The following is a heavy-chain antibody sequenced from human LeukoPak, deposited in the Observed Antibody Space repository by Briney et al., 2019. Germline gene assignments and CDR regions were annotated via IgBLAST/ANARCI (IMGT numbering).Heavy chain of an antibody. CDR2: MSTTGSTI. J-gene: IGHJ4*02. Sequence: GGSLRLSCAASGFTFSSFEMNWVRQAPGKGLEWVSFMSTTGSTISYADSVKGRFTTSRDNAKNSLFLIMNSLRAEDTAVYYCARDGFFGGIDYWGQGTLVTVSS. CDR3: ARDGFFGGIDY. V-gene: IGHV3-48*03. CDR1: GFTFSSFE. D-gene: IGHD3-3*01.